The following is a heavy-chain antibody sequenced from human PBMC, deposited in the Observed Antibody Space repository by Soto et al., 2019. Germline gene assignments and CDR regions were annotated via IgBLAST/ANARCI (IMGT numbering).Heavy chain of an antibody. Sequence: ASVKVSCKSSGYTFTAYEMHWVRQAPGQGLEWMGWINPNSGDTNYAQKFQGRVTMTRDTSINTAYMELSRLRSDDTAVYYCARMYWVMAASPDLSGPTERKSYFDYWGQGTLVTVSS. CDR2: INPNSGDT. CDR3: ARMYWVMAASPDLSGPTERKSYFDY. J-gene: IGHJ4*02. V-gene: IGHV1-2*02. D-gene: IGHD2-8*02. CDR1: GYTFTAYE.